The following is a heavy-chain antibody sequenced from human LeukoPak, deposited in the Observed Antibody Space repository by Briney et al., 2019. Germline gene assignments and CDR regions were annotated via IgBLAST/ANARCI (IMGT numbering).Heavy chain of an antibody. CDR3: ARHALGGYVKNWFDP. D-gene: IGHD5-12*01. CDR2: INHSGST. V-gene: IGHV4-34*01. J-gene: IGHJ5*02. CDR1: GGSISSYY. Sequence: SETLSLTCTVSGGSISSYYWSWIRQPPGKGLEWIGEINHSGSTNYNPSLKSRVTISVDTSKNQFSLKLSSVTAADTAVYYCARHALGGYVKNWFDPWGQGTLVTVSS.